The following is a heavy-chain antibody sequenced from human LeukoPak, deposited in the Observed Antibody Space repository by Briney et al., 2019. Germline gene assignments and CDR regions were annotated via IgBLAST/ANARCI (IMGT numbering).Heavy chain of an antibody. D-gene: IGHD3-22*01. CDR1: GGFISSHY. J-gene: IGHJ3*02. CDR2: IYYGGSN. V-gene: IGHV4-59*11. CDR3: ARDHYYDSSGYNDAFDI. Sequence: SETLSLTCTVSGGFISSHYWSWIRQPPGKGLEWMGYIYYGGSNNYNPSLKSRFTIPVDTSKNQFSLKLSSVTAEDTAVYYCARDHYYDSSGYNDAFDIWGQGTMVTVSS.